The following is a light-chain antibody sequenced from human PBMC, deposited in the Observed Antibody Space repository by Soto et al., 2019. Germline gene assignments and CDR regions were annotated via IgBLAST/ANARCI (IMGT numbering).Light chain of an antibody. Sequence: ETVLTQSPGTLSLSPGERATLSCRASQSVSSSYLAWYQQKPGQAPRLLIYGASSRATGIPDRFSGSGSGTDFTLTISRLEPEDSALYYCQHYGSSRRTFGLGTKVEIK. J-gene: IGKJ1*01. V-gene: IGKV3-20*01. CDR1: QSVSSSY. CDR3: QHYGSSRRT. CDR2: GAS.